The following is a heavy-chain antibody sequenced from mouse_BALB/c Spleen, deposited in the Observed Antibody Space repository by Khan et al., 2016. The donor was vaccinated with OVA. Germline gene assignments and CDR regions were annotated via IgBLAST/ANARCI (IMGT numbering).Heavy chain of an antibody. V-gene: IGHV1-7*01. Sequence: QVQLKQSGAELAKPGASVKMSCKASGYTFINYWILWVKQRPGQGLEWIGYINPSTAYTEYNQNFKDKATLTADKSSNTAYMQLSSLTSEDSAVYYCARRGLRWDFDYWGQGTTLTVSS. D-gene: IGHD1-1*01. CDR1: GYTFINYW. CDR3: ARRGLRWDFDY. CDR2: INPSTAYT. J-gene: IGHJ2*01.